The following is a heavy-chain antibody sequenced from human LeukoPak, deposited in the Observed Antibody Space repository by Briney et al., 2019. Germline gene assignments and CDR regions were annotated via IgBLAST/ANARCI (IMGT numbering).Heavy chain of an antibody. D-gene: IGHD3-22*01. J-gene: IGHJ3*02. CDR1: GFTFSSYG. CDR3: TTDTVIVVVITEDAFDI. V-gene: IGHV3-30*03. Sequence: LPGGSLRLSCAASGFTFSSYGMHWVRQAPGKGLEWVAVISYDGSNKYYADSVKGRFTISRDNSKNTLYLQMNSLKTEDTAVYYCTTDTVIVVVITEDAFDIWGQGTMVTVSS. CDR2: ISYDGSNK.